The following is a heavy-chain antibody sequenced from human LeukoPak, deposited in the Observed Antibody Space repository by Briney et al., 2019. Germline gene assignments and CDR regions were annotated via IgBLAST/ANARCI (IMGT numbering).Heavy chain of an antibody. Sequence: GASVKVSCQASGYTFNNYAINWVRQAPGQRLEWMGWIYAGNGNTKYSQEFQGRVTITGDTSASTAYMELTGLRSEDMALYYCARSPWGAPSYFDFWGQGTLVTVSS. J-gene: IGHJ4*02. CDR3: ARSPWGAPSYFDF. CDR2: IYAGNGNT. CDR1: GYTFNNYA. V-gene: IGHV1-3*03. D-gene: IGHD3-16*01.